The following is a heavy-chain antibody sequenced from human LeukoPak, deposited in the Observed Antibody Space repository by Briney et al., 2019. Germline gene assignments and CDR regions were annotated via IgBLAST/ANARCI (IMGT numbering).Heavy chain of an antibody. D-gene: IGHD2-2*01. Sequence: PSETLSLTCAVSGYSISSGYYWGWIRQPPGKGLEWVGSIYHSGSTYYNPSLKSRVTISVDTSKTQFSLKLSSVTAADTAVYYCATVVPAAKGDWYFDLWGRGTLVTVSS. V-gene: IGHV4-38-2*01. CDR3: ATVVPAAKGDWYFDL. J-gene: IGHJ2*01. CDR2: IYHSGST. CDR1: GYSISSGYY.